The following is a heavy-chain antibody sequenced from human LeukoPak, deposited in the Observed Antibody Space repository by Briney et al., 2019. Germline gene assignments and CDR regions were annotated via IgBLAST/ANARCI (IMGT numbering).Heavy chain of an antibody. V-gene: IGHV4-4*07. CDR2: IYSSGST. Sequence: SETLSLTCTVSGASISNFHWTWIRQPAGKGLEWIGLIYSSGSTIYNPSLKSRVAISVDMTKNQLSLKLSSVTAADTAMYYCARKDGDYWGQGTLVTVSS. CDR1: GASISNFH. CDR3: ARKDGDY. J-gene: IGHJ4*02.